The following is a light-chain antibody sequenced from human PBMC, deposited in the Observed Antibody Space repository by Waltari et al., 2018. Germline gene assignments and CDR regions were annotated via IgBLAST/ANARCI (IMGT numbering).Light chain of an antibody. CDR3: QESYSLSWT. CDR2: AAS. Sequence: DIQMTQSLSSLYASVGDRVTITCRASQSISNHLNWYHQKPGKAPKLLIYAASSLQSGVPSRFRGSSSGTDFTLTISSLQLEDAATYYCQESYSLSWTFGQGTKVEIK. J-gene: IGKJ1*01. V-gene: IGKV1-39*01. CDR1: QSISNH.